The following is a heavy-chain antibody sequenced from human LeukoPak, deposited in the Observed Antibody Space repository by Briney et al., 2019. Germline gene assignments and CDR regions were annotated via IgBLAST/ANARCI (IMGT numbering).Heavy chain of an antibody. CDR3: ARDEPPYYGSGDDSSIGYY. V-gene: IGHV1-69*04. CDR2: IIPILGIA. Sequence: GASVKLSCKASGGTFSSYTISWVRQAPGQGLEWMGRIIPILGIANCAQKFQGRVTITADKSTSTAYMELSSLRSEDTAVYYCARDEPPYYGSGDDSSIGYYRGQVTLVTVS. J-gene: IGHJ4*02. D-gene: IGHD3-22*01. CDR1: GGTFSSYT.